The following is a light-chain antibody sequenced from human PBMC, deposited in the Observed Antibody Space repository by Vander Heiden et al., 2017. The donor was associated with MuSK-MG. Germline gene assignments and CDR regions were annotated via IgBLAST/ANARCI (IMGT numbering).Light chain of an antibody. V-gene: IGKV1-39*01. J-gene: IGKJ1*01. Sequence: DTETTHPPSSLSTSVGDRSTITCRGSKSLSSYLNGEQQKPGEAPKLLIYAAARFQREVTQRLRVSGSETDFTRISIRLQPEDFVTEYGQEARTFGQGTKVEIK. CDR2: AAA. CDR3: QEART. CDR1: KSLSSY.